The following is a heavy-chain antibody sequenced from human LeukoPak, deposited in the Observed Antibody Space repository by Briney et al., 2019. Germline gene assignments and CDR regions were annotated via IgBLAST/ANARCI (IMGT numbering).Heavy chain of an antibody. J-gene: IGHJ4*02. CDR2: IYYSGST. CDR1: GGSISSSSYY. CDR3: ARGARYSSSSGELDY. V-gene: IGHV4-39*01. D-gene: IGHD6-6*01. Sequence: SETLSLTCTVYGGSISSSSYYWGWIPQPPGKGLDWLGSIYYSGSTYYHPSLKSRVTISVDTSKNQFSLKLSSVTAADTAVYYCARGARYSSSSGELDYWGQGTLVTVSS.